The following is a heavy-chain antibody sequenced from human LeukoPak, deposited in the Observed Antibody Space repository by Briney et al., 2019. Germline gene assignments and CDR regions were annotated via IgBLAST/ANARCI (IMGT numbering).Heavy chain of an antibody. J-gene: IGHJ3*02. V-gene: IGHV3-30*02. D-gene: IGHD4-11*01. CDR1: GFSFRSHA. Sequence: SGGSRRLSCAASGFSFRSHAMHWVRQAPGKGLEWVAFIRYDGSKKYYADSVKGRFTISRDNSRNSLYLQMNSLRAEDTAVYYCARGYSNYGYAFDIWGQGTMVTVSS. CDR3: ARGYSNYGYAFDI. CDR2: IRYDGSKK.